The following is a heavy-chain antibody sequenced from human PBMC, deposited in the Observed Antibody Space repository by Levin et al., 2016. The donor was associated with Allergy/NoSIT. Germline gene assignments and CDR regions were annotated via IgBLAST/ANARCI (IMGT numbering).Heavy chain of an antibody. D-gene: IGHD1-26*01. V-gene: IGHV4-59*08. J-gene: IGHJ4*02. CDR2: IYYTGTT. CDR3: ARHKTGATYPLDY. Sequence: WIRQPPGKGLEWLGWIYYTGTTRYNPSLNSRVTISLDTSKNQFSLRLSSVTDADTAVYHCARHKTGATYPLDYWGQGTLVTVSS.